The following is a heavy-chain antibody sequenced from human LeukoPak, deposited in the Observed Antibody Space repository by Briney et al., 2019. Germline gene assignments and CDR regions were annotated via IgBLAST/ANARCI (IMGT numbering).Heavy chain of an antibody. CDR2: MNPSSGNT. CDR3: ARSYSSSSPFDY. D-gene: IGHD6-6*01. Sequence: ASVKVSCKASGYTFTSYDINWVRQATGRGLEWMGWMNPSSGNTGYAQKFQGRVTMTRNTSISTAYMELSSLRSEDTAVYYCARSYSSSSPFDYWGQGTLVTVSS. CDR1: GYTFTSYD. V-gene: IGHV1-8*01. J-gene: IGHJ4*02.